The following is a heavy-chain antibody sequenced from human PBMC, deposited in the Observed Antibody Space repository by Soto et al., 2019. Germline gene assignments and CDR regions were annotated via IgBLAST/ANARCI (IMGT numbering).Heavy chain of an antibody. CDR1: GFTFSGYS. CDR2: ISSSGSSI. D-gene: IGHD6-19*01. V-gene: IGHV3-48*02. J-gene: IGHJ4*02. Sequence: GGSLRLSCAVSGFTFSGYSMNWVRQAPGKGLEWVSYISSSGSSIYYADSVRGRFTISRDEAKNSLYLEMNSLRHEDTAVYYCAREGEPVAGYFDYWGQGTVVTVSS. CDR3: AREGEPVAGYFDY.